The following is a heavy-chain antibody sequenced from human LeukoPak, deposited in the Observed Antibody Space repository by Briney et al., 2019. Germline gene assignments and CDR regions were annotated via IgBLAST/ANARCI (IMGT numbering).Heavy chain of an antibody. J-gene: IGHJ4*02. V-gene: IGHV4-59*01. CDR2: IYYSGNT. CDR3: ASDYGSGSYRFDF. Sequence: SETLSLTCTVSGASMSSYSWSWIRQPPGKGLEWIGYIYYSGNTIYNPSLKSRLTISLDTSKNQFSLKLTSVTAADTAVYYRASDYGSGSYRFDFWGQGTLVIVSS. D-gene: IGHD3-10*01. CDR1: GASMSSYS.